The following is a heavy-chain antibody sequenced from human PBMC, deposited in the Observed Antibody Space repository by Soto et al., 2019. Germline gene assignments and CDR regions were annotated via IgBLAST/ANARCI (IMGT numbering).Heavy chain of an antibody. CDR3: AREGGESSDGLYYFDS. Sequence: SETLSLTCTVSGGSTSSDNYWSWIRQPPGKGLEWIGHIYYSGNTDYNPSLKSRLAISIDTSKNQYSLKLSSVTAADTAVYFCAREGGESSDGLYYFDSWGQGSLVTVSS. V-gene: IGHV4-30-4*01. CDR1: GGSTSSDNY. D-gene: IGHD3-16*01. J-gene: IGHJ4*02. CDR2: IYYSGNT.